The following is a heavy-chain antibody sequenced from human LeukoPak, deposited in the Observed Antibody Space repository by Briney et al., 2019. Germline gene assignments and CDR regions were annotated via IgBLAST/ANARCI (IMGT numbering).Heavy chain of an antibody. V-gene: IGHV3-30*19. CDR2: ISYDGSNK. J-gene: IGHJ6*02. CDR1: GFTFSSHW. Sequence: GGSLRLSCAASGFTFSSHWMHWVRQAPGKGLEWVALISYDGSNKYYADSVKGRFTISRDNPMNTLYLQLNSLRAEDTAVYYCAREVELIVVVITASPSYYGMDVWGQGTTVTVSS. D-gene: IGHD2-15*01. CDR3: AREVELIVVVITASPSYYGMDV.